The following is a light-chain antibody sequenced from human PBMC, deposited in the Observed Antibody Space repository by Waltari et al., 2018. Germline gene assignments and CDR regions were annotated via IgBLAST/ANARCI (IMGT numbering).Light chain of an antibody. CDR1: QNIYSN. V-gene: IGKV1-6*01. CDR2: AAS. CDR3: QHYYDNPRT. J-gene: IGKJ1*01. Sequence: IQMTQSPSALSASVGDRVTISCRASQNIYSNLAWYQQKPGKAPKLLIYAASSLQSGIPSRFSGSGSETDFTLTISSLQPEDSAAYYCQHYYDNPRTFGQGTKVEIK.